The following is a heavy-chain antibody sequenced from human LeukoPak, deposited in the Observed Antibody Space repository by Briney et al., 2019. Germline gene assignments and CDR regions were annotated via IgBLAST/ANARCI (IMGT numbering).Heavy chain of an antibody. CDR1: GGSISSYY. CDR2: IYYSGST. J-gene: IGHJ4*02. CDR3: ARHRGYYYDSFDY. D-gene: IGHD3-22*01. Sequence: SETLSLTCTVSGGSISSYYWSWIRQPPGKGLEWIGCIYYSGSTNYNPSLKSRVTISIDTSKNQFSLKLTSVTAADTAVYYCARHRGYYYDSFDYWGQGTLVTVSS. V-gene: IGHV4-59*08.